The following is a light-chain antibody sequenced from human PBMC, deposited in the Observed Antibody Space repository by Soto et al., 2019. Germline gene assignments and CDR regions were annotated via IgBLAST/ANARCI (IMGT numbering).Light chain of an antibody. J-gene: IGKJ4*01. CDR1: QGISSY. CDR3: QKYDRAPLS. Sequence: DVQMTQSPSSLSASVGDRVTLTCRASQGISSYLAWYQQKPGKVPSLLISAASTLQSGVPSRFSGSGSGTDFTLTITGLQPEDVATYYCQKYDRAPLSFGGGTKVEIK. V-gene: IGKV1-27*01. CDR2: AAS.